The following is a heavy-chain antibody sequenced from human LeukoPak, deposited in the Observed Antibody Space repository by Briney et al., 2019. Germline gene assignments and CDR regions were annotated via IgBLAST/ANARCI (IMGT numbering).Heavy chain of an antibody. CDR1: GYTFSDYY. J-gene: IGHJ4*02. V-gene: IGHV3-11*04. D-gene: IGHD3-22*01. CDR2: ISSSGSTI. CDR3: AREYYYDSSGYYYNY. Sequence: PGGSLRLSCAASGYTFSDYYMSWIRQAPGKGLEWVSYISSSGSTIYYADSVKGRFTIYRDKEKKSLYLQMNSLRAEDTAVYYCAREYYYDSSGYYYNYWGQGTLVTVSS.